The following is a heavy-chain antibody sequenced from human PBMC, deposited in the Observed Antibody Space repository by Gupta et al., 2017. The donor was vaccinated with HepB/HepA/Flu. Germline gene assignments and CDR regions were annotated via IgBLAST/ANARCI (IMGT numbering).Heavy chain of an antibody. V-gene: IGHV3-48*02. CDR1: GFTFSSDS. Sequence: VQMVEPGGGLVQPGGSLRLSCAAAGFTFSSDSMNWVRQAPGKGLEWVSYISSISSTIYYADSVKGRFTISRDNAKNSLYLKMNSLRDEDTAVYYCASLSDILISQGCYYYMDVWGKGTTVTVSS. CDR3: ASLSDILISQGCYYYMDV. CDR2: ISSISSTI. J-gene: IGHJ6*03. D-gene: IGHD3-9*01.